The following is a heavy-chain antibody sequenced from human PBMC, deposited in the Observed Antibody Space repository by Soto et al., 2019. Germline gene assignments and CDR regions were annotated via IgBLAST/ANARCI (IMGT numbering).Heavy chain of an antibody. D-gene: IGHD3-9*01. J-gene: IGHJ4*02. V-gene: IGHV1-69*13. CDR3: ARDYPDIFTGRNSFDF. Sequence: SVKVSCKASGGTFSSYAISWVRQAPGQGLEWMGGIIPIFGTANYAQNFQGRVTITADESTSTAYMELSSLRSEDTAVYYCARDYPDIFTGRNSFDFWRPGPLVTVSS. CDR1: GGTFSSYA. CDR2: IIPIFGTA.